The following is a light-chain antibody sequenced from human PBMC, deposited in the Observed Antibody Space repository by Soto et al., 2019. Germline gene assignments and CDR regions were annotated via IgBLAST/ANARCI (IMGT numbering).Light chain of an antibody. CDR2: KAS. J-gene: IGKJ1*01. Sequence: DIHMTQSPSTLSASVGDRVIITCRASESISSWLAWYRQKPGKAPKLLIYKASTLESGVPSRFSGSGSGTDFTLTISSLQPEDFAIYYCQQYKTYSRTFGQGTKVDIK. CDR1: ESISSW. V-gene: IGKV1-5*03. CDR3: QQYKTYSRT.